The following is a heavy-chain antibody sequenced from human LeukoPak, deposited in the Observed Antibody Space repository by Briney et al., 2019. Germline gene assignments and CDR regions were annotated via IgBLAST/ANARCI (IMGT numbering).Heavy chain of an antibody. J-gene: IGHJ4*02. V-gene: IGHV4-30-4*01. CDR3: ARGPHDYGDYYFDY. CDR1: GGSISSGDYC. D-gene: IGHD4-17*01. CDR2: IYYSGST. Sequence: PSETLSLTCTVSGGSISSGDYCWSWTRQPPGKGLEWIGYIYYSGSTYYNPSLKSRVTISVDTSKNQFSLKLSSVTAADTAVYYCARGPHDYGDYYFDYWGQGTLVTVSS.